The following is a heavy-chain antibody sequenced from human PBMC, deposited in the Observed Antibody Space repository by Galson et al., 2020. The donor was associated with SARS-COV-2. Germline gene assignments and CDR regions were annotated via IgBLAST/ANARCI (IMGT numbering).Heavy chain of an antibody. CDR3: AIRFGGLGYMDV. CDR1: GFTFSNAW. V-gene: IGHV3-15*01. Sequence: GGSLRLSCAVSGFTFSNAWMIWVRQAPGKGLEWVGRIKRRIAGETTDYVASVKGRFIISRDDLKNTLYLHMNGLKTEDTGVYYCAIRFGGLGYMDVWGKGTTVTVSS. CDR2: IKRRIAGETT. D-gene: IGHD3-10*01. J-gene: IGHJ6*03.